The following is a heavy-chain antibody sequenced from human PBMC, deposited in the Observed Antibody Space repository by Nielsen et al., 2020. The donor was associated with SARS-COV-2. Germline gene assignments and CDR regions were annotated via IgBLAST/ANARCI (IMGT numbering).Heavy chain of an antibody. CDR3: ARKPAVLRFLEWQPPGGYYYYGMDV. CDR1: GYTFTSYD. J-gene: IGHJ6*02. D-gene: IGHD3-3*01. V-gene: IGHV1-8*01. CDR2: MNPNSGNT. Sequence: ASVKVSCKASGYTFTSYDINWVRQATGQGLEWMGWMNPNSGNTGYAQKFQGRVTMTRNTSISTAYMELSSLRSEDTAVYYCARKPAVLRFLEWQPPGGYYYYGMDVWGQGTTVTVSS.